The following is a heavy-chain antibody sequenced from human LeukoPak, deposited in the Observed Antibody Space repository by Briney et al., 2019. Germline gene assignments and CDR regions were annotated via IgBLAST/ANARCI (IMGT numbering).Heavy chain of an antibody. V-gene: IGHV3-9*01. D-gene: IGHD2-21*01. CDR1: GFTFDDYA. Sequence: GGSLRLSCAASGFTFDDYAMHWVRQAPGKGLEWVSGISWNSGSIGYADCVKGRFTISRDNAKNSLYLQMNSLRAEDTALYYCAKDIGRFPHALDIWGQGTMVTVSS. CDR3: AKDIGRFPHALDI. J-gene: IGHJ3*02. CDR2: ISWNSGSI.